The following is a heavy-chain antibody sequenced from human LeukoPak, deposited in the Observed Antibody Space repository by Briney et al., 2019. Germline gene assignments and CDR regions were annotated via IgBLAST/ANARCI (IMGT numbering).Heavy chain of an antibody. V-gene: IGHV4-34*01. Sequence: PSETLSLTCAVYGGSFSGYCWSWIRQPPGKGLEWIGEINHSGSTNYNPSLKSRVTISVDTSKNRFSLKLSSVTAADTAVYYCASPPYSSSWTAPRYFDYWGQGTLVTVSS. CDR3: ASPPYSSSWTAPRYFDY. CDR2: INHSGST. D-gene: IGHD6-13*01. J-gene: IGHJ4*02. CDR1: GGSFSGYC.